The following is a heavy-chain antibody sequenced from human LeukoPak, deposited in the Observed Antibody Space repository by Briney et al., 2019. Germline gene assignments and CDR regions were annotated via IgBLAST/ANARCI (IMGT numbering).Heavy chain of an antibody. CDR3: ARDGAEGDNSAFDM. CDR2: TRGKARGYTT. CDR1: GVTLSDHH. D-gene: IGHD3-22*01. Sequence: GGSLRLSCAASGVTLSDHHMDWVRQAPGKGLEWVGRTRGKARGYTTEYAASVKGRFTISRDDSKTLVYLQMNSLRTEDTAVYFCARDGAEGDNSAFDMWGQGTVVTVSS. J-gene: IGHJ3*02. V-gene: IGHV3-72*01.